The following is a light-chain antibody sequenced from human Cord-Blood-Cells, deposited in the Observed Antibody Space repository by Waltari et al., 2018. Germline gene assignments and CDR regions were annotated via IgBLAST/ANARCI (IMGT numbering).Light chain of an antibody. V-gene: IGLV2-14*03. CDR3: SSYTSSSTFYV. J-gene: IGLJ1*01. CDR1: SSDVGGYNY. Sequence: QSALTQPASVSGSPGQSLTIPCTGTSSDVGGYNYVSWYQQHPGKAPKLMIYDVSNRPSGVSNRFSGSKSGNTASLTISGLQAEDEADYYCSSYTSSSTFYVFGTGTKVTVL. CDR2: DVS.